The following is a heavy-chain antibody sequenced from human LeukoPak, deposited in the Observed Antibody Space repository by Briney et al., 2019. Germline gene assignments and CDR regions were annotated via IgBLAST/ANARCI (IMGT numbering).Heavy chain of an antibody. V-gene: IGHV4-4*09. CDR3: ARARREYFDY. D-gene: IGHD1-26*01. CDR1: GGSISSYY. Sequence: PSETLSLTCTVSGGSISSYYWSWIRQSPGKGLEWIGFIYTSEETNYNPSLKSRVTISVDTSKNQFSLKLSSVTAADTAVYYCARARREYFDYWGQGTLVTVSS. J-gene: IGHJ4*02. CDR2: IYTSEET.